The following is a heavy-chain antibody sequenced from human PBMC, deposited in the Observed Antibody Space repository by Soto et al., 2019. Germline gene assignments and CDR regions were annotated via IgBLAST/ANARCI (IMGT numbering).Heavy chain of an antibody. J-gene: IGHJ3*02. CDR3: ARDSGAGSSWSADLDAFNI. CDR2: INPNSGGT. V-gene: IGHV1-2*02. Sequence: ASVKVSCKTSGYTFTGYHIHWVLQAPGQGLEWMGWINPNSGGTNYAQRFQGRVTMTRDTSISTAYMELSRLRSDDTAVYFCARDSGAGSSWSADLDAFNIWGQGTMVTV. D-gene: IGHD6-13*01. CDR1: GYTFTGYH.